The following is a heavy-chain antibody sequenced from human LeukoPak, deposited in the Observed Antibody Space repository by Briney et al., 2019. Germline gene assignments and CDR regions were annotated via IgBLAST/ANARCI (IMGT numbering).Heavy chain of an antibody. Sequence: GASVKVSCKASGYTFTSYGISWVRQAPGQGLEWMGWISAYNGNTNYAQKLQGRVTMTTDTSTSIAYMELRSLRSDDTAVYYCARDFRVWQWLVLGYWGQGTLVTVSS. CDR2: ISAYNGNT. V-gene: IGHV1-18*01. CDR1: GYTFTSYG. CDR3: ARDFRVWQWLVLGY. D-gene: IGHD6-19*01. J-gene: IGHJ4*02.